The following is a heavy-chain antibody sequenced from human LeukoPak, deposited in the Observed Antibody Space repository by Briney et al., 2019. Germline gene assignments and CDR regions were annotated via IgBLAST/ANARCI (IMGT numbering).Heavy chain of an antibody. J-gene: IGHJ4*02. D-gene: IGHD6-13*01. V-gene: IGHV1-69*05. CDR3: ARAIVAAGKYYFHY. CDR2: IIPIFGTA. CDR1: GGTFSSYA. Sequence: VASAKVSCKASGGTFSSYAISWVRQAPGQGLEWMGRIIPIFGTANYAQKFQGRVTITTDESTSTAYMELSSLRSEDTAVYYCARAIVAAGKYYFHYWAQGTLVTVSS.